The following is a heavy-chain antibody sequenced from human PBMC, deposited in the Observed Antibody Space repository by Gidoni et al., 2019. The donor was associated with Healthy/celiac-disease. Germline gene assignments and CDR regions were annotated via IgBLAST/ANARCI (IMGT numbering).Heavy chain of an antibody. J-gene: IGHJ5*02. CDR3: ARDIWPEGLGELFDP. CDR2: ISAYNGNT. V-gene: IGHV1-18*01. D-gene: IGHD3-16*01. CDR1: GYTFTSSG. Sequence: QVQLVQSGADVQKPGASVKVSSKASGYTFTSSGISWLRQAPGQGLEWMGWISAYNGNTNYAQKLQGRVTMTTDTSTSTAYMELRSLRSDDTAVYYCARDIWPEGLGELFDPWGQGTLVTVSS.